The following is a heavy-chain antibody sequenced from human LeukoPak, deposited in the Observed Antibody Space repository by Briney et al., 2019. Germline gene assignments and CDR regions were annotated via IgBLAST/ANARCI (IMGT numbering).Heavy chain of an antibody. Sequence: GASVKVSCKASGGTFSSYAISWVRQAPGQGLEWMGGIIPIFGTANYAQKFQGRVTITADESTSTAYMELSSLRSEDTAVYYCATIAVALYTDYYYMDVWGKGTTVTVSS. CDR3: ATIAVALYTDYYYMDV. CDR2: IIPIFGTA. V-gene: IGHV1-69*01. D-gene: IGHD6-19*01. CDR1: GGTFSSYA. J-gene: IGHJ6*03.